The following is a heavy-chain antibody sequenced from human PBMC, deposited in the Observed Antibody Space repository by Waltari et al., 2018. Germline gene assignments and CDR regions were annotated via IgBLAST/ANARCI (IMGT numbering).Heavy chain of an antibody. CDR2: IYYSGST. CDR3: ARGCSGSCRDYYYGMDV. V-gene: IGHV4-39*07. J-gene: IGHJ6*02. D-gene: IGHD1-26*01. Sequence: LQLQESGPGLVKPSETLSLTCTVSGGSISSSSYYWGWIRQPPGKGLEWIGSIYYSGSTYYHPSLKSRVTTSVDTSKNQFSLKLSSVAAADTAVYYCARGCSGSCRDYYYGMDVWGQGTTVTVSS. CDR1: GGSISSSSYY.